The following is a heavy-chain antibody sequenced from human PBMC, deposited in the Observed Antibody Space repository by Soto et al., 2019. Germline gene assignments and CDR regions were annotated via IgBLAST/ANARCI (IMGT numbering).Heavy chain of an antibody. CDR1: GYTFTNYA. D-gene: IGHD6-13*01. CDR3: ASDSQYSNSWQRFDS. V-gene: IGHV1-18*01. J-gene: IGHJ4*02. CDR2: VNTHNGNP. Sequence: QVQLVQSGVEVKKPGASVKVSCKASGYTFTNYAISWVRQAPGRGLEWMGWVNTHNGNPNYAQIFQGRVTLTTDTSTGTAYMELRSLKADDSAVYYCASDSQYSNSWQRFDSWGQGTLVTVSS.